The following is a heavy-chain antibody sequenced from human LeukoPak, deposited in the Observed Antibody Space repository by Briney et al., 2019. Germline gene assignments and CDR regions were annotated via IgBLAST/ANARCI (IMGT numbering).Heavy chain of an antibody. V-gene: IGHV3-66*01. J-gene: IGHJ4*02. CDR1: GFTFSSYE. CDR2: TYSGGST. Sequence: GGSLRLSCAASGFTFSSYEMNWVRQAPGKGLEWVSVTYSGGSTYYADSVKGRFTISRDNSKNTLYLQMNSLRAEDTAVYYCVRDLNLWGQGTLVTVSS. CDR3: VRDLNL.